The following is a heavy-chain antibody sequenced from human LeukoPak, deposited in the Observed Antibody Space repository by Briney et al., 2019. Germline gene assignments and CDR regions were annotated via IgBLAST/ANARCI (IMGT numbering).Heavy chain of an antibody. CDR3: ARLSCSSTSCYTMGDYYGMDV. Sequence: SETLSLTCTVSGGSISSYYWSWIRQPPGKGLEWIGYIYYSGSTNYNPSLKSRVTISVDTSKNQFSLKLSSVTAADTAVYYCARLSCSSTSCYTMGDYYGMDVWGQGTTVTVSS. CDR1: GGSISSYY. CDR2: IYYSGST. J-gene: IGHJ6*02. D-gene: IGHD2-2*02. V-gene: IGHV4-59*08.